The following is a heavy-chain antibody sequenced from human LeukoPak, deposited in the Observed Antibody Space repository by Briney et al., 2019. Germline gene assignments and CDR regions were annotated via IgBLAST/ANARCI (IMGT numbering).Heavy chain of an antibody. CDR3: ARDGGGYDS. Sequence: GGSLGLSCAASGFTFSRHWMSWVRQAPGKGLEWVANIKEDGSRQYYVDSVKGRFTISRDNAKNSLYLQMNSLRVEDTAVYYCARDGGGYDSWGQGTLVTVSS. D-gene: IGHD5-24*01. CDR2: IKEDGSRQ. CDR1: GFTFSRHW. V-gene: IGHV3-7*01. J-gene: IGHJ5*01.